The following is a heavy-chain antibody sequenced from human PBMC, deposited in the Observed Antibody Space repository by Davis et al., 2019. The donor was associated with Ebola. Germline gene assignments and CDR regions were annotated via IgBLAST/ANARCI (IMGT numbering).Heavy chain of an antibody. Sequence: SETLSLTCTVSGGSISSSTYYWGWIRQPPGKGLEWIGSIYYSGSTYYNPSLKSRVTISVDTSKNQFSLKLSSVTAADTAVYYCARQYSSIITLNWFDPWGQGTLVTVSS. D-gene: IGHD5-18*01. CDR2: IYYSGST. J-gene: IGHJ5*02. CDR3: ARQYSSIITLNWFDP. CDR1: GGSISSSTYY. V-gene: IGHV4-39*01.